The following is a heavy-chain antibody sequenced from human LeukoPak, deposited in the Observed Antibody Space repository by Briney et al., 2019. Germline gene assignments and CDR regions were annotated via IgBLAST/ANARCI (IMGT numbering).Heavy chain of an antibody. CDR1: GLTFSNYA. Sequence: GGSLRLSCTGSGLTFSNYAMHWGRQAPGKGLEWVAVISYDGSRKDYTDSVKGRFTISRDNPKNTLYLQMNSLRAEDTAMYYCARDKNPGIAADWGQGTLVTVSS. V-gene: IGHV3-30*04. D-gene: IGHD6-13*01. J-gene: IGHJ4*02. CDR2: ISYDGSRK. CDR3: ARDKNPGIAAD.